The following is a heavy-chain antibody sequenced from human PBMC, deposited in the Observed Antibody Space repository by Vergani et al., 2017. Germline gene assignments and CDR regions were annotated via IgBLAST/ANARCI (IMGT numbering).Heavy chain of an antibody. CDR1: GYTFTSYY. D-gene: IGHD3-3*01. CDR3: ARRRITIFGVVTPHFDY. J-gene: IGHJ4*02. Sequence: QVQLVQSGAEVKKPGASVKVSCKASGYTFTSYYMHWVRQAPGQGLEWMGIINPSGGSTSYAQKFQGRVTMTRDTSTSTVYMELSSLRAEDTAVYYCARRRITIFGVVTPHFDYWGQGTLVTVSS. V-gene: IGHV1-46*01. CDR2: INPSGGST.